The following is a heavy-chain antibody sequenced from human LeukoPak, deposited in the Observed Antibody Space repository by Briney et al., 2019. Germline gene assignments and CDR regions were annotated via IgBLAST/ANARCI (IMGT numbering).Heavy chain of an antibody. CDR1: GFTFSSYW. CDR3: ARAPVRGVTEIDY. V-gene: IGHV3-74*01. Sequence: GGSLRLSCAASGFTFSSYWMHWVRHAPGKGLVWVSRINSDGSSTSYADSVKGRFTISRDNAKNTLYLQMNSLRAEDTAVYYCARAPVRGVTEIDYWGQGTLVTVSS. D-gene: IGHD3-10*01. CDR2: INSDGSST. J-gene: IGHJ4*02.